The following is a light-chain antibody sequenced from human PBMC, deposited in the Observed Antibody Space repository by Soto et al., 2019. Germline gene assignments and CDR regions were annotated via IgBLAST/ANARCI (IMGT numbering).Light chain of an antibody. CDR2: DAS. V-gene: IGKV3-11*01. CDR1: QSVGSSY. Sequence: EIVLTQSPGTLSLSPGERATLSCRASQSVGSSYLAWYQQKPGQAPRLLIYDASNRATGIPARFSGSGSGTDFTLTISSLEPEDFAVYYCQQRSNWLITFGQGTRLEIK. CDR3: QQRSNWLIT. J-gene: IGKJ5*01.